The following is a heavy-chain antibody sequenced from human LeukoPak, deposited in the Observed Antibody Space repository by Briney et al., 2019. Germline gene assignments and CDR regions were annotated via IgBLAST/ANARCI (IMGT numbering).Heavy chain of an antibody. CDR3: ARGGYDSGGYFDY. Sequence: GGSLRLSCAASGFTVSSNYMSWVRQAPGKGLEWVSVIYSGGSTYYADSVKGRFTISRDNSKNTPYLQMNSLRAEDTAVYYCARGGYDSGGYFDYWGQGTLVTVSS. D-gene: IGHD5-12*01. J-gene: IGHJ4*02. CDR2: IYSGGST. CDR1: GFTVSSNY. V-gene: IGHV3-53*01.